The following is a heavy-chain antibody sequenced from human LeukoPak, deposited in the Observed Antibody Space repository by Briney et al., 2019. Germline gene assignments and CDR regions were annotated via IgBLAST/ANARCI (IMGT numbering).Heavy chain of an antibody. J-gene: IGHJ4*02. V-gene: IGHV4-34*01. CDR3: ARSRRLVRGVDY. CDR2: INHSGST. CDR1: GGSFSGYY. Sequence: SETLSLTCAVYGGSFSGYYWSWIRQPPGKGLEWIGEINHSGSTNYNPSLKSRVTISVDTSKNQFSQKLSSVTAADTAVYYCARSRRLVRGVDYWGQGTLVTVSS. D-gene: IGHD3-10*01.